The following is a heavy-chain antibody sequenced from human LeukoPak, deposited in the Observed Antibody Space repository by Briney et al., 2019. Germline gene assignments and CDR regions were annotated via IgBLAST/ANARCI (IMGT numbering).Heavy chain of an antibody. J-gene: IGHJ6*03. D-gene: IGHD3-3*01. CDR2: FSGSGGDT. V-gene: IGHV3-23*01. CDR3: ARGGDFWSGYSRGYYMDV. CDR1: GFTFSSYA. Sequence: GGSLRLSCAASGFTFSSYAMSWVRQAPGKGLEWVSAFSGSGGDTYYADSVKGRFTISRDNSKNTLYLQMNSLRAEDTAVYYCARGGDFWSGYSRGYYMDVWGKGTTVTVSS.